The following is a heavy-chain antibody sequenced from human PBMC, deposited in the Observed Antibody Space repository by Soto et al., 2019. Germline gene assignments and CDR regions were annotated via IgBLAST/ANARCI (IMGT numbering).Heavy chain of an antibody. CDR3: TREIIANSGGLSGAFDI. CDR1: GYAFTDYY. J-gene: IGHJ3*02. Sequence: ASVKVSCKTSGYAFTDYYTHWVRQAPGQGLEWMGWMNPKSGGAYFAQKFQGRVTLTRDTSIGTAYIEVNSLTSDDTAVYFCTREIIANSGGLSGAFDIWGKGTSVTVS. CDR2: MNPKSGGA. D-gene: IGHD6-19*01. V-gene: IGHV1-2*02.